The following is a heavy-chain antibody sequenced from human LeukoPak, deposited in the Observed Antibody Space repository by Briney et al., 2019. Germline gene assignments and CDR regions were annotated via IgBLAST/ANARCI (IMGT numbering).Heavy chain of an antibody. V-gene: IGHV4-34*01. D-gene: IGHD3-9*01. CDR2: INHSGST. CDR3: ARERPSYYDILTGYYPRSLPYYFDY. J-gene: IGHJ4*02. Sequence: TSETLSLTCAVYGGSFSGYYWSWIRQPPGKGLEWIGEINHSGSTNYNPSLKSRVTISVDTSKKQFSLKLSSVTAADTAVYYCARERPSYYDILTGYYPRSLPYYFDYWGQGTLVTVSS. CDR1: GGSFSGYY.